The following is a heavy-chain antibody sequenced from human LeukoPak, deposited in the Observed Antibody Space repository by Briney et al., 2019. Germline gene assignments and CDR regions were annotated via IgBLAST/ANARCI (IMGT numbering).Heavy chain of an antibody. J-gene: IGHJ1*01. CDR2: ISSSSSYI. CDR3: ATYSSLNRRELQY. D-gene: IGHD3-22*01. CDR1: GFTFSHYY. V-gene: IGHV3-21*01. Sequence: GGSLRLSCAASGFTFSHYYMSWVRQAPGKGLEWVSSISSSSSYIYYADSVKGRFTISRDNAKNSLYLQMNSLRAEDTAVYYCATYSSLNRRELQYWGRGTLLTVSS.